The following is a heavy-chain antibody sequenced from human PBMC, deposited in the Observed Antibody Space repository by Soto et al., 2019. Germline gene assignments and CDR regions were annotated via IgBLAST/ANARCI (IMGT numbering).Heavy chain of an antibody. CDR3: ARGDVYGSGTKPNNWFDP. Sequence: PSETLSLTCTVSGGSISSGDYYWSWHRQSPGKGLECIGYIYYSGRTYYNPSLKSRVTRSVDTSKNQFSLKLSSVTAADTAVYYCARGDVYGSGTKPNNWFDPWGQGTLVTVSS. CDR1: GGSISSGDYY. D-gene: IGHD3-10*01. V-gene: IGHV4-30-4*08. J-gene: IGHJ5*02. CDR2: IYYSGRT.